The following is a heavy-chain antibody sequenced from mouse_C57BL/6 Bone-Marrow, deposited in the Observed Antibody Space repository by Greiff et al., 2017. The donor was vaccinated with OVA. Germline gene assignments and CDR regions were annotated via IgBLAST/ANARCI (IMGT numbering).Heavy chain of an antibody. D-gene: IGHD1-1*01. CDR3: ARSNYYGSSLYFDY. Sequence: VQLQQSGPVLVKPGASVKMSCKASGYTFTDYYMNWVKQSHGKSLEWIGVINPYNGGTSYNQKFKGKATLTVDKSSSTAYMELNSLTSEDSAVYYCARSNYYGSSLYFDYWGQGTTLTVSS. J-gene: IGHJ2*01. CDR2: INPYNGGT. CDR1: GYTFTDYY. V-gene: IGHV1-19*01.